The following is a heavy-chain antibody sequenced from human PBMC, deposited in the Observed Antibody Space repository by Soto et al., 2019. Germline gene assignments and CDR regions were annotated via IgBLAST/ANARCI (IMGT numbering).Heavy chain of an antibody. CDR2: IYYSGST. D-gene: IGHD3-10*01. V-gene: IGHV4-59*01. CDR3: ARGRRVSGSWFDP. Sequence: SETLSLTCTVSGGSIRSYYWSWIRQPPGKGLEWIGYIYYSGSTNYNPSLKSRVTISVDTSKNQFSLELSSVTAADTAVYYCARGRRVSGSWFDPWGQGTLVTVSS. J-gene: IGHJ5*02. CDR1: GGSIRSYY.